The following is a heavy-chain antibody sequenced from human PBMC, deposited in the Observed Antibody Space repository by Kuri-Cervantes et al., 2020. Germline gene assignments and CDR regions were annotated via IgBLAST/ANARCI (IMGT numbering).Heavy chain of an antibody. CDR2: ISGSGGAK. CDR3: AKGSYGDYVGGAFDV. CDR1: GFTFDDYV. V-gene: IGHV3-23*01. Sequence: GESLKISCAASGFTFDDYVMYWVRQAPGKGLEWVSLISGSGGAKFYAASVKGRFTISRDNSKNTVYLHMSSLRTEETAIYYCAKGSYGDYVGGAFDVWGQGTMVTVSS. J-gene: IGHJ3*01. D-gene: IGHD4-17*01.